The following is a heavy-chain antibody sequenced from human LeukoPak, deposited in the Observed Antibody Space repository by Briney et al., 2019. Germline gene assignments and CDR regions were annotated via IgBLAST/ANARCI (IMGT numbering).Heavy chain of an antibody. V-gene: IGHV1-2*04. CDR1: GYTFTGYY. CDR2: INPNSGGT. J-gene: IGHJ4*02. D-gene: IGHD5-12*01. Sequence: GASVKVSCKASGYTFTGYYMHWVRQAPGQGLKWMGWINPNSGGTNYAQKFQGWVTMTRDTSISTAYMELSRLRSDDTAVYYCARGLEYSGYEGLDYWGQGTLVTVSS. CDR3: ARGLEYSGYEGLDY.